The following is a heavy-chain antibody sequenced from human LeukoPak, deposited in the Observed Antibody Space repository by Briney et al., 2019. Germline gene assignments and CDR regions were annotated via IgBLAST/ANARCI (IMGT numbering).Heavy chain of an antibody. J-gene: IGHJ4*02. CDR3: AREARRGTMVRGVTLYYFDY. D-gene: IGHD3-10*01. CDR1: GFTFSSYS. CDR2: ISCSSSTI. V-gene: IGHV3-48*04. Sequence: GGSLRLSCAASGFTFSSYSMNWVRQAPGKGLEWVSYISCSSSTIYYVDSVKGRFTISRDNAKNSLYLQMNSLRAEDTAVYYCAREARRGTMVRGVTLYYFDYWGQGTLVTVSS.